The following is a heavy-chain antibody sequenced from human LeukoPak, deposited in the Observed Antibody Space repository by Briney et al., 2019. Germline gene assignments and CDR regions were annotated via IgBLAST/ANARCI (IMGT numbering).Heavy chain of an antibody. CDR3: AREAGIVGATTLYFDY. CDR2: IYTSGST. V-gene: IGHV4-4*07. J-gene: IGHJ4*02. D-gene: IGHD1-26*01. Sequence: SETLSLTCTVSGGSISSYYWSWIRQPAGKGLEWIGRIYTSGSTNYNPSLKSRVTMSVDTSKNQFSLKLSSVTAADTAVYYCAREAGIVGATTLYFDYWGQGTLVTVSS. CDR1: GGSISSYY.